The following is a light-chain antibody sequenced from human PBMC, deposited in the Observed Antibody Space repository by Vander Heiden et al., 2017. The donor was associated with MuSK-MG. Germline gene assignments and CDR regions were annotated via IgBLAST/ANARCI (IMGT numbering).Light chain of an antibody. V-gene: IGLV3-19*01. CDR2: GKN. CDR1: SLRRYY. J-gene: IGLJ1*01. Sequence: SSELTQAPAVSVALGQTVRITCQGDSLRRYYASWYQQKPGQAPVLVIYGKNNRPSGIPDRFSGSSSGNTASLTITGAQAEDEADYYCNSRDSSGNHQVFGTGTKVTVL. CDR3: NSRDSSGNHQV.